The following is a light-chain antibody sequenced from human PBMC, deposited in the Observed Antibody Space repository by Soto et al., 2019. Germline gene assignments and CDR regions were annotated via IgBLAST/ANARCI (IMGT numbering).Light chain of an antibody. Sequence: QSALTQPASVSGSPGQSITISCTGTSSDVGSYNLVSWYQQHPGKAPKLMIYEGSKRPSGVSNRFSGSKSGNTASLTISGLQGEDEADYYCCSYAGSNVVFGGGTKLTVL. CDR3: CSYAGSNVV. V-gene: IGLV2-23*01. CDR1: SSDVGSYNL. J-gene: IGLJ2*01. CDR2: EGS.